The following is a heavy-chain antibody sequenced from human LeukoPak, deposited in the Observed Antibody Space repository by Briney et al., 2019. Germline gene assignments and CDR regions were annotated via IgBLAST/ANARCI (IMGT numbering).Heavy chain of an antibody. CDR3: ARDYGDSSGY. Sequence: ASETLSLTCAVYGGSFSGYYWSWIRQPPGKGREWIGEINHSGSTNYNPSLKSRVTISVDTSKNQFSLKLSSVTAADTAVYYCARDYGDSSGYWGQGTLVTVSS. V-gene: IGHV4-34*01. J-gene: IGHJ4*02. CDR2: INHSGST. CDR1: GGSFSGYY. D-gene: IGHD4-17*01.